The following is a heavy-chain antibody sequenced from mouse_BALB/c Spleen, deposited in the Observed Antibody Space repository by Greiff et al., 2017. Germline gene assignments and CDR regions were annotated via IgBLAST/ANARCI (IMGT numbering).Heavy chain of an antibody. Sequence: EVKLVESGGGLVQPGGSLKLSCAASGFTFSSYTMSWVRQTPEKRLEWVAYISNGGGSTYYPDTVKGRFTISRDNAKNTLYLQMSSLKSEDTAMYYCARHLSLLRLRYAMDYWGQGTSVTVSS. J-gene: IGHJ4*01. CDR1: GFTFSSYT. D-gene: IGHD1-2*01. CDR3: ARHLSLLRLRYAMDY. CDR2: ISNGGGST. V-gene: IGHV5-12-2*01.